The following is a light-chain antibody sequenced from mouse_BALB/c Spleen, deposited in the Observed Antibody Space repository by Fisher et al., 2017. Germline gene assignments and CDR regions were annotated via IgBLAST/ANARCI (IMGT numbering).Light chain of an antibody. Sequence: IVITQTPAIMSASPGEKVTMTCSASSSVSYMHWYQQKPGSSPRLLIYDTSNLASGVPVRFSGSGSGTSYSLTISRMEAEDAATYYCQQWSSYPPITFGAGTKLELK. CDR3: QQWSSYPPIT. J-gene: IGKJ5*01. CDR2: DTS. V-gene: IGKV4-55*01. CDR1: SSVSY.